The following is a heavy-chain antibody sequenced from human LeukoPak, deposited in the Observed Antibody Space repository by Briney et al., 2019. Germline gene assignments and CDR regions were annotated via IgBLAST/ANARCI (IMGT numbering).Heavy chain of an antibody. CDR1: GFIFSSYA. CDR3: ATDRLGYCSSTSCPSFDY. V-gene: IGHV3-30-3*01. J-gene: IGHJ4*02. Sequence: PGGSLRLSCAASGFIFSSYAMHWVRQAPGKGLEWVAFISYDGSNKDYAEAVKGRFTISRDNSKNTLYLQMNSLRAEDTAVYYCATDRLGYCSSTSCPSFDYWGQGTLVTVSS. D-gene: IGHD2-2*01. CDR2: ISYDGSNK.